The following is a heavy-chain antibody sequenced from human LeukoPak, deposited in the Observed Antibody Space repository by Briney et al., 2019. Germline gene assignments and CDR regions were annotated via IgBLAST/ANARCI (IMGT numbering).Heavy chain of an antibody. J-gene: IGHJ4*02. CDR2: ISSNGGST. CDR3: ARAAYCGGDCYPYYFDY. Sequence: GGSLRLSCAASGFTFSSYAMHWVRQAPGKGLEYVSAISSNGGSTHYANSVKGRFTISRDNSKNTLYLQMGSLRAEDMAVYYCARAAYCGGDCYPYYFDYWGQGTLVTVSS. CDR1: GFTFSSYA. D-gene: IGHD2-21*02. V-gene: IGHV3-64*01.